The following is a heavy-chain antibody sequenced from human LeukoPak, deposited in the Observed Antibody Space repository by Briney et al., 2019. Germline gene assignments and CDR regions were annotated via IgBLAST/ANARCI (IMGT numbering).Heavy chain of an antibody. CDR1: GFTFSSYG. J-gene: IGHJ1*01. D-gene: IGHD5-24*01. Sequence: GRSLRLSCAASGFTFSSYGMPWVRQAPGKGLEWVAVIWYDGSNKYYGDSVKGRLTNYKDNSIKTLYLQMNSLRVEDTAVYYCARGDGYNDAEYLQHWGQSTLVTLS. V-gene: IGHV3-33*01. CDR3: ARGDGYNDAEYLQH. CDR2: IWYDGSNK.